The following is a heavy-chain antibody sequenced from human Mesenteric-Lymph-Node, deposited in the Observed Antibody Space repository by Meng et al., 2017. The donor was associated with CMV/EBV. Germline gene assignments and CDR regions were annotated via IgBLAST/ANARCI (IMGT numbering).Heavy chain of an antibody. CDR3: GRGTGELDY. V-gene: IGHV3-23*01. CDR2: VVGTGGAT. Sequence: GGSLRLSCAASGFAFSNYAMTWVRQAPGKGLEWVSNVVGTGGATYYADSVKGRFTISRDNAKNSLYLQMNSLRAEDTAVYYCGRGTGELDYWGQGTLVTVSS. J-gene: IGHJ4*02. CDR1: GFAFSNYA. D-gene: IGHD7-27*01.